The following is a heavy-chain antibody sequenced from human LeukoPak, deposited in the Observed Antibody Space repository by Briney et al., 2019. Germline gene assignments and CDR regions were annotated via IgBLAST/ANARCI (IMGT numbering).Heavy chain of an antibody. Sequence: GGSLRLSCAASGFTLATYAMSWVRQIPGKGLEWVSTITGSGGSAYYADSVKGRFTISRDNSKNTLYLQMNSLRAEDTAVYYCARDQSGDYYSPTPFFDIWGQGTMVTVSS. CDR1: GFTLATYA. J-gene: IGHJ3*02. V-gene: IGHV3-23*01. CDR3: ARDQSGDYYSPTPFFDI. CDR2: ITGSGGSA. D-gene: IGHD2-21*02.